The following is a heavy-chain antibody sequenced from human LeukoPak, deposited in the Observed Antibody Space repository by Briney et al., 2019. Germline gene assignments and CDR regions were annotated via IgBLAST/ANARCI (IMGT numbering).Heavy chain of an antibody. CDR3: ARGPLCSSTSCYVDYYYYTDV. CDR1: GFTFDDYG. Sequence: GGSLRLSCAASGFTFDDYGMSWVRQAPGKGLEWVSGINWNGGSTGYADSVKGRFTISRDNAKNSLYLQMNSLRAEDTALYYCARGPLCSSTSCYVDYYYYTDVWGKGTTVTVSS. J-gene: IGHJ6*03. CDR2: INWNGGST. V-gene: IGHV3-20*04. D-gene: IGHD2-2*01.